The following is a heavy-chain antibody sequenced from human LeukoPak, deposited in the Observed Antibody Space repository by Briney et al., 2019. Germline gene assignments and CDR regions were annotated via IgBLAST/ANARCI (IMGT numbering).Heavy chain of an antibody. Sequence: PGGSLRLSCTVSGFTFTTYSMSWVRQAPGKGLEWVSAISGSGGSTYYADSVKGRFTISRDNSKNTLYLQMSSLRAEDTAVYYCAKAPVIAAAASYYFDYWGQGTLVTVSS. CDR1: GFTFTTYS. D-gene: IGHD6-13*01. J-gene: IGHJ4*02. V-gene: IGHV3-23*01. CDR2: ISGSGGST. CDR3: AKAPVIAAAASYYFDY.